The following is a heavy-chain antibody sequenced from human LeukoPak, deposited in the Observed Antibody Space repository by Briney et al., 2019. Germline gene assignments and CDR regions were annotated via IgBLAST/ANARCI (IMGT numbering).Heavy chain of an antibody. J-gene: IGHJ6*03. V-gene: IGHV3-7*01. CDR1: GFTFSSYW. CDR2: IKQDGSEK. D-gene: IGHD6-19*01. CDR3: ARAVDGYTSNYYYYMDV. Sequence: QPGGSLRLSCAASGFTFSSYWMSWVRQAPGKGLEWVANIKQDGSEKYYVDSVKGRFTISRDNAKNSLYLQMNSLRAEDTAVYYYARAVDGYTSNYYYYMDVWGKGTTVTVSS.